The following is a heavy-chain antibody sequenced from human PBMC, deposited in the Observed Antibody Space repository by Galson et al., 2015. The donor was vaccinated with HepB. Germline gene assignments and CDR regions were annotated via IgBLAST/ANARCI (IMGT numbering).Heavy chain of an antibody. V-gene: IGHV1-18*01. Sequence: SVKVSCKASGYTFTSYGICWVRQAPGQGLEWMGWISAYNGNTNYAQKLQGRVTMTTDTSTSTAYMELRSLRSDDTAVCYCARVRGCSGGSCYSSNYFDYWGQGTLVTVSS. CDR2: ISAYNGNT. CDR3: ARVRGCSGGSCYSSNYFDY. J-gene: IGHJ4*02. D-gene: IGHD2-15*01. CDR1: GYTFTSYG.